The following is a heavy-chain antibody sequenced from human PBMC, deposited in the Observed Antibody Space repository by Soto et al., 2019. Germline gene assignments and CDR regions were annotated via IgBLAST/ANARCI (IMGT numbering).Heavy chain of an antibody. V-gene: IGHV1-69*13. CDR1: GGTFSSYA. D-gene: IGHD3-3*01. Sequence: SVKVSCKASGGTFSSYAISWVLQAPGQGLEWVGGIIPIFGTANYAQKFQGRVTITADESTSTAYMELSSLRSEDTAMYYCASNFGVTPDYYYGMDVWGQGTTVTVSS. CDR2: IIPIFGTA. CDR3: ASNFGVTPDYYYGMDV. J-gene: IGHJ6*02.